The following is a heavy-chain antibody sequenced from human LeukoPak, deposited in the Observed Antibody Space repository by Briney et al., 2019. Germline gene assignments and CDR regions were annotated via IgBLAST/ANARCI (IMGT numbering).Heavy chain of an antibody. J-gene: IGHJ3*02. D-gene: IGHD6-19*01. CDR2: INPNTGGT. CDR3: ARAAKFSSGWYGDALDM. CDR1: GYTFTGYY. Sequence: RASVKVSCKASGYTFTGYYLHWVRQAPGQGLERMGWINPNTGGTYNGQKFQGRVTMTRDTSISTVYMELRRLRSDDTAFYYCARAAKFSSGWYGDALDMWGQGTLVTISS. V-gene: IGHV1-2*02.